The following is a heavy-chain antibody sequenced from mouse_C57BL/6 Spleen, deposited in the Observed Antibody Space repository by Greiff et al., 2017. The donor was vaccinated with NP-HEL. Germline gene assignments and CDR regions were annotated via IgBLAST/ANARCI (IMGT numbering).Heavy chain of an antibody. Sequence: QVQLQQPGAELVKPGASVKLSCKASGYTFTSYWMQWVKQRPGQGLEWIGEIDPSDSYTNYNQKFKGKATLTVDTSSSTAYMQLSSLTSEDSAVYYCARKRGYPYYFDYWGQGTTLTVSS. CDR1: GYTFTSYW. CDR3: ARKRGYPYYFDY. D-gene: IGHD2-2*01. V-gene: IGHV1-50*01. J-gene: IGHJ2*01. CDR2: IDPSDSYT.